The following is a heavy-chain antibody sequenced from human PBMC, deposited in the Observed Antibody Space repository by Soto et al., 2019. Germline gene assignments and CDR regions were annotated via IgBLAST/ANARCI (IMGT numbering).Heavy chain of an antibody. D-gene: IGHD1-1*01. CDR3: ARWSAHGMERPPLDAFDI. CDR2: IYSGGST. Sequence: GGSLTLSVVASVFPFIRDYMSWVRPAPGKGLECVSVIYSGGSTYYADSVKGRFTISRDNSKNTLYLQMNSLRAEDTAVYYCARWSAHGMERPPLDAFDIWGQGTMVTVSS. V-gene: IGHV3-66*01. J-gene: IGHJ3*02. CDR1: VFPFIRDY.